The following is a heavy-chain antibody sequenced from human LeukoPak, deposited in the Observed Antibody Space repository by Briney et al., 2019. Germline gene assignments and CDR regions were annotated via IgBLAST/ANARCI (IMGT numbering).Heavy chain of an antibody. Sequence: PSETLSLTCTVSGGSISSYYWSWIRQPPGKGLEWIGYIYYSGSTNYNPSLKSRVTISVDTSKNQFSLKLSSVTAADTAVYYCARATNGGYCSGGSCYRWGSNWFDPWGQGTLVTVSS. CDR1: GGSISSYY. V-gene: IGHV4-59*08. CDR3: ARATNGGYCSGGSCYRWGSNWFDP. CDR2: IYYSGST. D-gene: IGHD2-15*01. J-gene: IGHJ5*02.